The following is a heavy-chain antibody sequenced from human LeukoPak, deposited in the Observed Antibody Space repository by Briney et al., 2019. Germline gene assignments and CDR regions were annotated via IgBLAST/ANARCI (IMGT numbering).Heavy chain of an antibody. Sequence: ASVKVSCKTSGYTFTSDGISWVRQAPGQGLEWMGNIDTTTGNPRYAQDFTGRFVFSLDTSVSTAYLQITSLKADDTAAYYCVRGTPTPGMDYWGQGTQVTVSS. V-gene: IGHV7-4-1*02. D-gene: IGHD3-10*01. CDR1: GYTFTSDG. CDR2: IDTTTGNP. CDR3: VRGTPTPGMDY. J-gene: IGHJ4*02.